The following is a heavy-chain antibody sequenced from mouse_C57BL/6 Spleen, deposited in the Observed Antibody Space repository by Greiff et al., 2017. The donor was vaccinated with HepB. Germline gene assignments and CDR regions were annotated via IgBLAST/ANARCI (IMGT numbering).Heavy chain of an antibody. CDR1: GYAFSSSW. D-gene: IGHD2-3*01. Sequence: VQLVESGPELVKPGASVKISCKASGYAFSSSWMNWVKQRPGKGLEWIGRIYPGDGDTNYNGKFKGKATLTADKSSSTAYMQLSSLTSEDSAVYFCARGGFLDGYYPYFDYWGQGTTLTVSS. J-gene: IGHJ2*01. CDR3: ARGGFLDGYYPYFDY. CDR2: IYPGDGDT. V-gene: IGHV1-82*01.